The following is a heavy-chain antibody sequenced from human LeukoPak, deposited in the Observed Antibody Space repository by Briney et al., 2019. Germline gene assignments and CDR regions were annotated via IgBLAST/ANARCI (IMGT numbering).Heavy chain of an antibody. Sequence: GGSLRLSCAASGFTFSSYAMSWVRQAPGKGLEWVSAISGSGGSTYYADSVRGRFTISSDNSKNTLYLQMNSLRAEDTAVYYCAKLTSGSGSSALFDYWGQGTLVTVSS. CDR3: AKLTSGSGSSALFDY. J-gene: IGHJ4*02. V-gene: IGHV3-23*01. CDR2: ISGSGGST. CDR1: GFTFSSYA. D-gene: IGHD3-10*01.